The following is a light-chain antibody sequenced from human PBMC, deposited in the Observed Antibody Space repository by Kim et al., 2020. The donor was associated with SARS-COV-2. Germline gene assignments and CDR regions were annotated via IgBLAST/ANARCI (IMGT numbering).Light chain of an antibody. CDR3: SSHAGSNNLLI. V-gene: IGLV2-8*01. Sequence: QSVPFSCTRTSSDVGSYNYVSWYQQHPGKAPTVMIYEVTKRPSGVPDRFSGSKSGNTASLTVSGLQGEDEAFYYCSSHAGSNNLLIFGGGTQLTVL. J-gene: IGLJ2*01. CDR1: SSDVGSYNY. CDR2: EVT.